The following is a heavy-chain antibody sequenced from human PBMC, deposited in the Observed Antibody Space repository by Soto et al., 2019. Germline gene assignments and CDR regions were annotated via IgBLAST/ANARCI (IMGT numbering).Heavy chain of an antibody. V-gene: IGHV3-64*01. J-gene: IGHJ6*03. CDR2: ISSNGVGT. Sequence: EVQLAESGGGLAQPGGSLRLSCAASGFTLSGYAMDWVRQAPGKGLEYVSGISSNGVGTYSANSVQGRFTISRDNSKNTVYLQVGSLRPEDMAVYYCARRARPDFYYMDVWGKGTTVTVSS. CDR3: ARRARPDFYYMDV. CDR1: GFTLSGYA. D-gene: IGHD6-6*01.